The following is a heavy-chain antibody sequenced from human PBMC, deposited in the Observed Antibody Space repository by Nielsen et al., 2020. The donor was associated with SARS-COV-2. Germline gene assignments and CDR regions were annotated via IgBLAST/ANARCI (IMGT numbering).Heavy chain of an antibody. CDR2: IKQEGSEK. J-gene: IGHJ3*02. Sequence: GESLTISCAASGFTFSRSWMSWVRQAPGKGLAWVANIKQEGSEKYYVDSVKGRFTISRDNAKNSLSLQMNSLRAEDTAVYYCAKGGVSHAFYIWGQGTMVTVSS. V-gene: IGHV3-7*03. CDR1: GFTFSRSW. CDR3: AKGGVSHAFYI.